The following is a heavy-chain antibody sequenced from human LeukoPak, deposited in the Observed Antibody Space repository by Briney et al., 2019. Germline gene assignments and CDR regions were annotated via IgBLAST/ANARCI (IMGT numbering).Heavy chain of an antibody. V-gene: IGHV3-23*01. CDR3: AREIFWSGYYSNLHFDY. CDR2: ISGSGGST. Sequence: PGGSLRLSCAASGFTFSSYAMSWVRQAPGKGLEWVSGISGSGGSTYYADSVKGRFTISRDNSKNTLYLQMNSLRAEDTAVYYCAREIFWSGYYSNLHFDYWGQGTLVTVSS. D-gene: IGHD3-3*01. J-gene: IGHJ4*02. CDR1: GFTFSSYA.